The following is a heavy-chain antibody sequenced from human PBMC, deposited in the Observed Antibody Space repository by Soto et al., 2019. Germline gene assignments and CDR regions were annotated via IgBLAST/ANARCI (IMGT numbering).Heavy chain of an antibody. V-gene: IGHV3-23*01. CDR3: AKDRGWSGYPVFDL. CDR2: IRGSGGDT. Sequence: EVPLLESGGGLVQPGGSLRLSCAASGLTFGTYVLSWVRQAPGKGLEWVSAIRGSGGDTYYADSVEGRFTISRDISKNTLEMQMNNLRAEDTAVYYCAKDRGWSGYPVFDLWGQGTRVTVSS. J-gene: IGHJ3*01. CDR1: GLTFGTYV. D-gene: IGHD3-3*01.